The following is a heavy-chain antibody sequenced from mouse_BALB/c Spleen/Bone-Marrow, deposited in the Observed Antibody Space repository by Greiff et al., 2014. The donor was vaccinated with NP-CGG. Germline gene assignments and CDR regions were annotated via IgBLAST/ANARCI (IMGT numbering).Heavy chain of an antibody. CDR3: AIYYYGSSGFAY. Sequence: VKLVESGAALVKPGASVKLSCTASGFNIKDTYMHWVKQRPGQGLEWIGRIDPANGNTKYDPKFQGKATITADTSSNTAYLQLSSLTSEDTAVYYCAIYYYGSSGFAYWGQGTLVTVSA. J-gene: IGHJ3*01. CDR2: IDPANGNT. CDR1: GFNIKDTY. D-gene: IGHD1-1*01. V-gene: IGHV14-3*02.